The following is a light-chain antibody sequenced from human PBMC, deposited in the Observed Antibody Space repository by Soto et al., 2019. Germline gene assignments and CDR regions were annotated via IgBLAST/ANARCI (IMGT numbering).Light chain of an antibody. CDR1: QSFSATY. Sequence: IVLTQSPGTLSLSPGERATLSCRASQSFSATYLAWYQQKPGQAPRLLIYGASSRATGIPDRLSGSGSGTDFTLTISRLEPEDFAVYYCQQYGSSRTFGQGTKVEIK. CDR3: QQYGSSRT. CDR2: GAS. V-gene: IGKV3-20*01. J-gene: IGKJ1*01.